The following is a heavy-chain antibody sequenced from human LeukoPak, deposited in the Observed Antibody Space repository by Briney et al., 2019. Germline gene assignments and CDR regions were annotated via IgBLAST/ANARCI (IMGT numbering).Heavy chain of an antibody. Sequence: RASETLSLTCTVSGGSISSYYWSWIRQPPGKGLEWIGYIYYSGSTNYNPSLKSRVTISVDTSKNQFSLKLSSVTAADTAVYYCARMWGSPAEFDYWGQGTLVTVSS. CDR2: IYYSGST. D-gene: IGHD7-27*01. CDR1: GGSISSYY. J-gene: IGHJ4*02. V-gene: IGHV4-59*01. CDR3: ARMWGSPAEFDY.